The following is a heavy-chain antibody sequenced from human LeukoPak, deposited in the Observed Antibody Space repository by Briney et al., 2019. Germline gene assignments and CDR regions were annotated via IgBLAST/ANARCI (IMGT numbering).Heavy chain of an antibody. J-gene: IGHJ4*02. CDR3: AREEWYWYYFDY. D-gene: IGHD3-3*01. Sequence: GGSLRLSCAVSGFTVTRNYMSWVRQAPGKGLEWVSIIYSGGNTYYADSVKGRFTISRDNSKNTLYLQMNSLRAEDTAVYYCAREEWYWYYFDYWGQGTLVTVSS. V-gene: IGHV3-53*01. CDR1: GFTVTRNY. CDR2: IYSGGNT.